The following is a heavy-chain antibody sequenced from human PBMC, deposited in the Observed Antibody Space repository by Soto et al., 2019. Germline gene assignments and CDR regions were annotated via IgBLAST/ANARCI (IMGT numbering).Heavy chain of an antibody. Sequence: QVQLQESGPGLVKPSETLSLTCTVSGGSISSYYWSWIRQPPGKGLEWIGYIYYSGSTNYNPSLKSRVTISVDTSKNQFSLKLSSVTAADTAVYYCATTPTLYSGYIASDYWGQGTLVTVSS. CDR2: IYYSGST. CDR1: GGSISSYY. D-gene: IGHD5-12*01. CDR3: ATTPTLYSGYIASDY. V-gene: IGHV4-59*08. J-gene: IGHJ4*02.